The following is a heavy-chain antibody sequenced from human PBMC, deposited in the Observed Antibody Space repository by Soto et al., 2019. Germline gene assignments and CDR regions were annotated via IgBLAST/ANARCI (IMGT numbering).Heavy chain of an antibody. Sequence: GGSLRLSCAASGFTFSSYAMSWVRQAPGKGLEWVSGISGSGGSTHYADSVKGRFTISGDNPKNTLYLQMNSLRAEDTAVYYCAKAPHRKYYYYGMDVWGQGTMVTVSS. J-gene: IGHJ6*02. D-gene: IGHD3-16*02. V-gene: IGHV3-23*01. CDR2: ISGSGGST. CDR3: AKAPHRKYYYYGMDV. CDR1: GFTFSSYA.